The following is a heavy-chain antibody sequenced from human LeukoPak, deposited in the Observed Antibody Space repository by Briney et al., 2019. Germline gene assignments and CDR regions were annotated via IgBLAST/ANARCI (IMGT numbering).Heavy chain of an antibody. CDR3: ARDADYGDWGGIDP. Sequence: GESLRLSCAASGFTFSRYWMHWVRQAPGKGLVWVSRINSDGSRISYADSVKGRFTISRDNAKNTLYLQMNSLRAEDTAVYYCARDADYGDWGGIDPWGQGTLVTVSS. CDR2: INSDGSRI. CDR1: GFTFSRYW. D-gene: IGHD4-17*01. J-gene: IGHJ5*02. V-gene: IGHV3-74*01.